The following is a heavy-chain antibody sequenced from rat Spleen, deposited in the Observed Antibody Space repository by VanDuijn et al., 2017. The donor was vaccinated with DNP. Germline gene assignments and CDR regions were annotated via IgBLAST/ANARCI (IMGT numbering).Heavy chain of an antibody. V-gene: IGHV5S11*01. CDR1: GFTFSNYY. CDR2: ISGVGGNT. J-gene: IGHJ2*01. Sequence: EVQLVESGGGLVQPGRSMKLSCAASGFTFSNYYMAWVRQAPTKGLEWVAAISGVGGNTYYRDSVKGRFTISRDNAKSILYLQMDSLRSEETATYYCARQGNNFGYFDYWGQGVMVTVSS. D-gene: IGHD1-10*01. CDR3: ARQGNNFGYFDY.